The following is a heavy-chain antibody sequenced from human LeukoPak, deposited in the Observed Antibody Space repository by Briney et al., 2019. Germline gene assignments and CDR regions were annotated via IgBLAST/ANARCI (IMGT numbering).Heavy chain of an antibody. CDR3: ASLGRRDGYYPTGY. CDR1: GFTFSSYA. D-gene: IGHD5-24*01. J-gene: IGHJ4*02. V-gene: IGHV3-30*04. CDR2: ISYDGSNK. Sequence: GGSLRLSCAASGFTFSSYAMHWVRQAPGKGLEWVAVISYDGSNKYYADSVKGRFTISRDNAKNSLYLQMNSLRAEDTAVYYCASLGRRDGYYPTGYWGQGTLVTVSS.